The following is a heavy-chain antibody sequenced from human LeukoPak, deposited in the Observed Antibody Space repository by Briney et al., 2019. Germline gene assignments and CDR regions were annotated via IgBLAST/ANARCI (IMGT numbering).Heavy chain of an antibody. CDR1: GFTFSDYY. CDR2: ISSSSYT. Sequence: GGSLRLSCAASGFTFSDYYMSWIRQAPGKGLEWVSYISSSSYTNYADSVKGRFTISRDNAKNSLYLQMNSLRAEDTAVYYCARSGYCSSTSCYYYFDYWGQGTLVTVSS. V-gene: IGHV3-11*03. D-gene: IGHD2-2*01. J-gene: IGHJ4*02. CDR3: ARSGYCSSTSCYYYFDY.